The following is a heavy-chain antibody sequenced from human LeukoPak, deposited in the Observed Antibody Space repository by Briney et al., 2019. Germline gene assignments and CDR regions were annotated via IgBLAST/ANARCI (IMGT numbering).Heavy chain of an antibody. CDR3: ARAPAMPWAAFDI. CDR2: IRSKANSYAT. J-gene: IGHJ3*02. D-gene: IGHD2-2*01. CDR1: GFTFSGSA. Sequence: GGSLRLSCAASGFTFSGSAMHWVRQASGKGLEWVGRIRSKANSYATAYAASVKGRFTISRDDSKNTAYLQMNSLKTEDTAVYYCARAPAMPWAAFDIWGQGTMVTVSS. V-gene: IGHV3-73*01.